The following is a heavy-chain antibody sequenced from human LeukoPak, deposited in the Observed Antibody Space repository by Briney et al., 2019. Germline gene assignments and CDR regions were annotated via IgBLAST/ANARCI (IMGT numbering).Heavy chain of an antibody. D-gene: IGHD3-10*01. CDR1: GGSISSYY. J-gene: IGHJ4*02. V-gene: IGHV4-4*07. CDR2: IYTSGST. Sequence: SETLSLTCTVSGGSISSYYWNWIRQPAGKGLEWIGRIYTSGSTNYNPSLKSRVTMSVDTSKNQFSLKLSSVTAADTAVYYCARELISDYYGSGSYLHFDYWGQGTLVTVSS. CDR3: ARELISDYYGSGSYLHFDY.